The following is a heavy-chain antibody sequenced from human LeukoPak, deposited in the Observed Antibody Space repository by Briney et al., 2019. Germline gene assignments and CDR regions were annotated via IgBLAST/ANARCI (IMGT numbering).Heavy chain of an antibody. CDR1: GGTFSNHA. D-gene: IGHD3-22*01. CDR3: ASVQPYYYDSSGYGAFDI. Sequence: ASVKVSCKASGGTFSNHAISWVRQAPGQGLEWMGGIIPIFATANYAQKFHGRVTITADESTSTAYMELSSLRSEDTAFYYCASVQPYYYDSSGYGAFDIWGQGTMVTVSS. J-gene: IGHJ3*02. CDR2: IIPIFATA. V-gene: IGHV1-69*13.